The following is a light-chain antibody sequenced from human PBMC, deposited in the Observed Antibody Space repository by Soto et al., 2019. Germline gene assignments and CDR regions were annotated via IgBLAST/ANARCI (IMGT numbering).Light chain of an antibody. CDR3: SSYRRGSTYV. J-gene: IGLJ1*01. V-gene: IGLV2-14*01. CDR1: SSDVGGYNY. Sequence: LTQPASVSGSPGQSITVSCTGTSSDVGGYNYVSWYQQYPGKVPRLMIYDVTNRPSGVSNRFSGSKSGNTASLTISGLQAEDEAAYYCSSYRRGSTYVFGTGTKVTVL. CDR2: DVT.